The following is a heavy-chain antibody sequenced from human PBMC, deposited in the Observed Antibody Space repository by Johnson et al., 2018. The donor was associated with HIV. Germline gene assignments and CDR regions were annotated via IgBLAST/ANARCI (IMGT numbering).Heavy chain of an antibody. V-gene: IGHV3-30*03. CDR3: ARDLAYNSRWTGAFDI. D-gene: IGHD6-13*01. J-gene: IGHJ3*02. CDR1: GFTFSSYA. Sequence: VQLVESGGGLVQPGGSLRLSCAASGFTFSSYAMSWVRQAPGKGLEWVASTSFAATKNHYANSVRGRFTISRDNSKNTLYLQMNNLRAEDTAVYYCARDLAYNSRWTGAFDIWGQGTMVTVSS. CDR2: TSFAATKN.